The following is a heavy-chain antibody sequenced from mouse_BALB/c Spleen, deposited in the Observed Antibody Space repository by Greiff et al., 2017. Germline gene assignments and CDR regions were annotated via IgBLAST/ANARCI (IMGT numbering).Heavy chain of an antibody. J-gene: IGHJ4*01. CDR2: ISSGGSYT. V-gene: IGHV5-6*01. CDR1: GFTFSSYG. Sequence: EVKLMESGGDLVKPGGSLKLSCAASGFTFSSYGMSWVRQTPVQRLEWVATISSGGSYTYYPDSVKGRFTISRDNAKNTLYLQMSSLKSEDTAMYYCARENYGKDYAMDYWGQGTSVTVSS. D-gene: IGHD2-1*01. CDR3: ARENYGKDYAMDY.